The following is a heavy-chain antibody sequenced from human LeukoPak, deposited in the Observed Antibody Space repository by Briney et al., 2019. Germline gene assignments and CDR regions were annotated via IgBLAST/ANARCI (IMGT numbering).Heavy chain of an antibody. D-gene: IGHD6-19*01. CDR2: ISSSSSYI. J-gene: IGHJ1*01. V-gene: IGHV3-21*01. Sequence: PGGSLRLSCAASGFTFSSYSMNWVRQAPGKGLVWVSSISSSSSYIDYADSVKGRFTISRDNAKNSLYLQMNSLRAEDTAVYYCARVSSSSGWYGYADVEHFQHWGQGTLVTVSS. CDR3: ARVSSSSGWYGYADVEHFQH. CDR1: GFTFSSYS.